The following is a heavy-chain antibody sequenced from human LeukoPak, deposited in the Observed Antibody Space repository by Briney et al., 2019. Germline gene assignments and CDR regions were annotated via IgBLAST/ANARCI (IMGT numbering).Heavy chain of an antibody. CDR2: INGDGGNT. CDR3: AKPKLLHAFDF. D-gene: IGHD2-21*02. Sequence: GGSLRLSCAASGFTFSSQAMNWVRQSPGKRLEWVSAINGDGGNTYYAGSVKGRFTISRDNSKNTLYLQMNSLRVDDTAVYYCAKPKLLHAFDFWGQGTMVSVSS. V-gene: IGHV3-23*01. J-gene: IGHJ3*01. CDR1: GFTFSSQA.